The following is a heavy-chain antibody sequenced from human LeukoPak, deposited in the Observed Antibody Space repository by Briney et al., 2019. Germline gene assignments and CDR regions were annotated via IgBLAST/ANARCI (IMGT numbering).Heavy chain of an antibody. Sequence: GGSLRLSCAASGFTFSSYALSWVRQAPGKGLEWVSSISGSGVSTFYADSVRGRFTISRDNSKNTLYLQMNSLRAEDTAVYYCAKDRARVTYWGQGTLVTVSS. J-gene: IGHJ4*02. CDR3: AKDRARVTY. D-gene: IGHD1-26*01. CDR1: GFTFSSYA. CDR2: ISGSGVST. V-gene: IGHV3-23*01.